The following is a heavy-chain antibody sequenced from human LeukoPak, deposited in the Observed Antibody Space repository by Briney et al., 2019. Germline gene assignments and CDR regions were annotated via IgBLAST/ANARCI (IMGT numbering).Heavy chain of an antibody. D-gene: IGHD3-3*01. CDR2: INHSGST. V-gene: IGHV4-34*01. J-gene: IGHJ3*02. Sequence: PSETLSLTCAVYGGSFSGYYWSWIRQPPGKGLEWIGEINHSGSTNYNPSLKSRVPISVDTSENQFSLKLSSVTAADTAVYYCARDQEWLGGAFDIWGQGTMVTVSS. CDR1: GGSFSGYY. CDR3: ARDQEWLGGAFDI.